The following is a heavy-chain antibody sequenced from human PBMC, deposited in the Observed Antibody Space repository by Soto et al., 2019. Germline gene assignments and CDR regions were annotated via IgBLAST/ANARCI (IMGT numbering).Heavy chain of an antibody. V-gene: IGHV3-23*01. CDR3: VDPVPAATHYDYYDMDV. CDR1: GFTFNYYT. Sequence: DVQLLESGGGLVQPGGSLRLSCAASGFTFNYYTMSWVRQAPGKGLEWVSGISGSGDTIYYADSVKGRFTISRDNSKNTLYLQMNSLRADDTAVYYCVDPVPAATHYDYYDMDVWGQGTTVTVSS. J-gene: IGHJ6*02. D-gene: IGHD2-2*01. CDR2: ISGSGDTI.